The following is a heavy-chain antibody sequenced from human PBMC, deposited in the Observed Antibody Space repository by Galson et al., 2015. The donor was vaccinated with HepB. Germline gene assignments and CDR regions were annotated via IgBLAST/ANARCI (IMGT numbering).Heavy chain of an antibody. CDR3: AKDGRKLDGNYYYYGIDV. D-gene: IGHD1-1*01. Sequence: SLRHSCVAPGFAFDDSAMHWVRQAPGKGLEWVSRISGDGGNADYTESVKGRFTISRDNSQNSLYLQMNSLRPEDTALYYWAKDGRKLDGNYYYYGIDVWGQGTTVAVSS. V-gene: IGHV3-43D*03. J-gene: IGHJ6*02. CDR1: GFAFDDSA. CDR2: ISGDGGNA.